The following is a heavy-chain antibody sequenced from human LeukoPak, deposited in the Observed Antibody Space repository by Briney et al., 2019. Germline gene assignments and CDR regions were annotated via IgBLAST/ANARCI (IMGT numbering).Heavy chain of an antibody. CDR2: INHSGST. CDR1: GGSFSGYY. D-gene: IGHD6-19*01. V-gene: IGHV4-34*01. CDR3: ARLAVAGRIIDY. Sequence: PSETLSLTCAVYGGSFSGYYWSWIRQPPGKGLEWIGEINHSGSTNYNPSLKSRVTISVDTSKSQFSLKLSSVTAADTAVYYCARLAVAGRIIDYWGQGTLVTVSS. J-gene: IGHJ4*02.